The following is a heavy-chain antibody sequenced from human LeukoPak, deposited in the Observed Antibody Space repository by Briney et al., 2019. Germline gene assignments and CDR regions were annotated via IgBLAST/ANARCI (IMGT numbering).Heavy chain of an antibody. CDR2: IYYSGST. D-gene: IGHD3-10*01. V-gene: IGHV4-59*01. CDR1: GGSISSYY. J-gene: IGHJ1*01. CDR3: ARAPYYYGSGLPQH. Sequence: SETLSLTCTVSGGSISSYYWSWIRQPPGKGLEWIGYIYYSGSTNYNPSLKSRVTISVDTSKSQFSLKLSSVTAADTAVYYCARAPYYYGSGLPQHWGQGTLVTVSS.